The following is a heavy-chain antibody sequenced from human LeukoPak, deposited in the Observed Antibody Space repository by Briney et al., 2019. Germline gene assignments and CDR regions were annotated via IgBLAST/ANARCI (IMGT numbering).Heavy chain of an antibody. V-gene: IGHV3-48*03. J-gene: IGHJ4*02. D-gene: IGHD2-21*01. Sequence: GGSLRLSCAASGFTFSSYEMNWVRQAPGKGLEWVSYISSSGSTIYYADSVKGRFTISRDNAKNSLYLQMNSLRAEDAAVYYCAKAPVTSCRGAYCYPFDYWGQGTLVTVSS. CDR2: ISSSGSTI. CDR3: AKAPVTSCRGAYCYPFDY. CDR1: GFTFSSYE.